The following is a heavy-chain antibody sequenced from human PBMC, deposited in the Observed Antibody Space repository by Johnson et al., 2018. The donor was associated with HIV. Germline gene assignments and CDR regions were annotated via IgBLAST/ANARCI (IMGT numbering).Heavy chain of an antibody. CDR2: IKQDGSDK. Sequence: EVQLVESGGGLVQPGGSLRLSCAASGFTFSSYAMSWVRQAPGKGLEWVANIKQDGSDKYYVDSVKGRFTISRDNAQNSLYLQMNSLRAEDTAVYYCAREGGNAFDIWGQGTMVTVSS. CDR3: AREGGNAFDI. CDR1: GFTFSSYA. D-gene: IGHD3-16*01. V-gene: IGHV3-7*01. J-gene: IGHJ3*02.